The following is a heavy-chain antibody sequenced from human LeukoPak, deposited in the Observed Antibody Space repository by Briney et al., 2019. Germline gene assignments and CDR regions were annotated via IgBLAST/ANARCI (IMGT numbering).Heavy chain of an antibody. Sequence: GASVKVSCKASGYTFTNYYMHWVRQARGQGVEGMGIINLVGGSTNYAQKIQGRVTMTRDTSTSTVYMELSSLRSEDTAVYYCARGYCSGGTCYFDYRGLGTLVTVSS. D-gene: IGHD2-15*01. CDR1: GYTFTNYY. CDR3: ARGYCSGGTCYFDY. J-gene: IGHJ4*02. V-gene: IGHV1-46*01. CDR2: INLVGGST.